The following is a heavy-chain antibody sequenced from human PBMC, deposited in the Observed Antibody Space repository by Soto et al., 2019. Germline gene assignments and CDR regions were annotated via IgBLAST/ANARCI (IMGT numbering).Heavy chain of an antibody. CDR2: ISSSGSYI. D-gene: IGHD2-15*01. CDR3: ARGQYCSGSCWSDY. J-gene: IGHJ4*02. CDR1: GFIFSTHT. V-gene: IGHV3-21*01. Sequence: EVQLVESGGGLVKPGGSLRLSCAASGFIFSTHTMNWVRQAPGKGLEWVSSISSSGSYIYYADSVKGRFTISRDNAKNSLYLQMNSLRAEDTAVYYCARGQYCSGSCWSDYWGQGTLVTVSS.